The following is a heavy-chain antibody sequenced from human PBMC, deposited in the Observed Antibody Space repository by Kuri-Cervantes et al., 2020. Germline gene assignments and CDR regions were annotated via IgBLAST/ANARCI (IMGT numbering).Heavy chain of an antibody. J-gene: IGHJ4*02. CDR1: GGTISRNDYY. CDR2: MYYSGSN. D-gene: IGHD2-15*01. CDR3: ARDSKDSGFDY. Sequence: GSLRLSCTVSGGTISRNDYYWGWIRQPPGKGLEWIASMYYSGSNDYNRSLKSRVTISEDKSKNQFSLKMSSVTAADTAVYYCARDSKDSGFDYWGQGTLVTVSS. V-gene: IGHV4-39*07.